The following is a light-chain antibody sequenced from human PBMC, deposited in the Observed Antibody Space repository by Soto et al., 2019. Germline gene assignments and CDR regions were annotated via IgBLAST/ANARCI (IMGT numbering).Light chain of an antibody. CDR1: HTVSITY. J-gene: IGKJ5*01. V-gene: IGKV3-11*01. CDR2: DAS. CDR3: QQRSNWPPEIT. Sequence: PVESATLSCRASHTVSITYLTWYQQKPGQAPRLLIYDASNRATGVPARFSGSGSGTDFTLTVSSLEPEDFALYYCQQRSNWPPEITFGQGTRLEIK.